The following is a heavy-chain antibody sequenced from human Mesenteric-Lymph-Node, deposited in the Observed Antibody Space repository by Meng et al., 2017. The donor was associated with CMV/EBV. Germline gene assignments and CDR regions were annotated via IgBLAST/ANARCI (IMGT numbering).Heavy chain of an antibody. D-gene: IGHD3-10*02. CDR2: IKQDGSEK. CDR3: ARDRDITMWGGWLDP. CDR1: GFTFSIYW. J-gene: IGHJ5*02. V-gene: IGHV3-7*01. Sequence: GGSLRLSCAASGFTFSIYWMSWVRQAPGKGLEWVANIKQDGSEKYYVDSVKGRFTISRDNAKNTLYLQMNSLRVEDTAVYYCARDRDITMWGGWLDPWGQGTLVTVSS.